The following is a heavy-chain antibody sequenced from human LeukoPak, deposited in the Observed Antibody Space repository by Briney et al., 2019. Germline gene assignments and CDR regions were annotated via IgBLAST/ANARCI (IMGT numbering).Heavy chain of an antibody. CDR3: ARGLAVYGDYEVY. Sequence: VASVKVSCKVSGYTLTELSMHWVRQAPGKGLEWMGSFDPEDGETIYAQKLQGRVTMTEHTSADTAYMELSSLRSVDTAVYYCARGLAVYGDYEVYWGQGTLVTVSS. V-gene: IGHV1-24*01. CDR2: FDPEDGET. J-gene: IGHJ4*02. CDR1: GYTLTELS. D-gene: IGHD4-17*01.